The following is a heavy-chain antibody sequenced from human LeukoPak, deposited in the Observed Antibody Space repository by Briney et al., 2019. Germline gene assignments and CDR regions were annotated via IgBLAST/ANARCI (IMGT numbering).Heavy chain of an antibody. Sequence: GGSLRLSCAASGFTFSSYGMHWVRQAPGKGLERVSFIYSDNTHYSDSVKGRFTISRDNSKNTLYLQMNSLRAEDTAVYYCARRAGAYSHPYDYWGQGTLVTVSS. V-gene: IGHV3-53*01. D-gene: IGHD4/OR15-4a*01. CDR2: IYSDNT. J-gene: IGHJ4*02. CDR1: GFTFSSYG. CDR3: ARRAGAYSHPYDY.